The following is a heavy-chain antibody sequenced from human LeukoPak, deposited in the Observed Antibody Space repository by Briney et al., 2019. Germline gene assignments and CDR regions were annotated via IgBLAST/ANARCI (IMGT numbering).Heavy chain of an antibody. CDR1: GFTFSSYW. CDR3: ARANLGAFDV. J-gene: IGHJ3*01. Sequence: GGSLRLSCAASGFTFSSYWMHWVRQAPGKGLVWVSRINSDGSTTNYADSVKGRFTISIDNARNTLFLQMNSLRAEDTAVYYCARANLGAFDVWGQGTMVTVSS. CDR2: INSDGSTT. D-gene: IGHD4/OR15-4a*01. V-gene: IGHV3-74*01.